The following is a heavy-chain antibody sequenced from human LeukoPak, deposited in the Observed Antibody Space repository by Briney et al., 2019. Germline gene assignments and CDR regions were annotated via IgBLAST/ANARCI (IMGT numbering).Heavy chain of an antibody. Sequence: PGGSLRLSCAASGFTFSNAWMSWVRQAPGKGLEWVGRIKSKTDGGTADYAAPVKGRFTISRDDSKNTLYLQMNSLKTEDTAVYYCTTGNYPGSFDYWGQGTLVTVSS. V-gene: IGHV3-15*01. J-gene: IGHJ4*02. CDR1: GFTFSNAW. CDR2: IKSKTDGGTA. CDR3: TTGNYPGSFDY. D-gene: IGHD1-7*01.